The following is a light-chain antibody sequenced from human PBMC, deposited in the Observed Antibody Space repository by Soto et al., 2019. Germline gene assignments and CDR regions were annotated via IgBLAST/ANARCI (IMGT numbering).Light chain of an antibody. Sequence: EIVMTQSPATLSVSPGERATLSCRASQSVSSNLAWSQQKPGQAPRLLIYGPSNRATGIPARFSGSGSGTECTLTINSLQSEDFAVYYCQQYNNWPYTFGQGTKREIK. J-gene: IGKJ2*01. V-gene: IGKV3-15*01. CDR1: QSVSSN. CDR2: GPS. CDR3: QQYNNWPYT.